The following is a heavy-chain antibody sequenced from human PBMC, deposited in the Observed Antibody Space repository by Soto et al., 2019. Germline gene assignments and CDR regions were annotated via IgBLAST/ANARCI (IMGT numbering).Heavy chain of an antibody. J-gene: IGHJ4*02. CDR2: VFYTGSA. CDR3: AKTPTGYYDS. CDR1: DGSSGGSGDY. Sequence: SVILSLRCSVSDGSSGGSGDYCGWIRQSPGKGLEYIGSVFYTGSAYYNPSFKSRVSIVADTSTNRFFLNLKSVTATDTGVYYCAKTPTGYYDSWGQGILVTAPQ. D-gene: IGHD2-8*02. V-gene: IGHV4-39*02.